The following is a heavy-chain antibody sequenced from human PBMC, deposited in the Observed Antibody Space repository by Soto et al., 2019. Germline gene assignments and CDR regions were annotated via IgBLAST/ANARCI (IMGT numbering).Heavy chain of an antibody. Sequence: EVQLLESGGGLVQPGGSLRLSSAASGFTFSSYTMTWVRQAPGKGLEWVSSISGSGGGTYYADSVKGRFTISRDNSKSTLYLQMNSLRAEDTAVYYCARTYGMDVWGQGTTVTVSS. CDR2: ISGSGGGT. J-gene: IGHJ6*02. CDR1: GFTFSSYT. CDR3: ARTYGMDV. V-gene: IGHV3-23*01.